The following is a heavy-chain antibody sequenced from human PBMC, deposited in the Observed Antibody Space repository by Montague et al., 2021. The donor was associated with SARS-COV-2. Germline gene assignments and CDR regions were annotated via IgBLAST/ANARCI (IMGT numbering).Heavy chain of an antibody. CDR3: ARGDYGDYRDAFDI. V-gene: IGHV4-4*02. CDR2: IHHSGST. CDR1: GGSITSTNW. D-gene: IGHD4-17*01. J-gene: IGHJ3*02. Sequence: SETRSLTCAVSGGSITSTNWWSWVRQPPGKGLEWIGEIHHSGSTNSSPSLKSRVTMSIDKSSNQFSLNLNSVTAADTAVYYCARGDYGDYRDAFDIWGQGTVVTVSS.